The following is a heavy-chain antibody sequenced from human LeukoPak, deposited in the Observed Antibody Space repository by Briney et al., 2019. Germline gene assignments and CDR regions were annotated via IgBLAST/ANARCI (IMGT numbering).Heavy chain of an antibody. J-gene: IGHJ4*02. CDR1: GGSVSSSSYY. CDR3: APYSSGWSGYYFDY. V-gene: IGHV4-39*01. Sequence: SETRSLTCTVSGGSVSSSSYYWGWIRQPPGKGLEWIGSIYYSGGTYYNPSLKSRVTISVDTSKNQFSLKLSSVTAADTAVYYCAPYSSGWSGYYFDYWGQGTLVTVSS. CDR2: IYYSGGT. D-gene: IGHD6-19*01.